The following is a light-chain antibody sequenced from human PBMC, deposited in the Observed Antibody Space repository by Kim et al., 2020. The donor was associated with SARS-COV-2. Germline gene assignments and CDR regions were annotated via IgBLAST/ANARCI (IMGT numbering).Light chain of an antibody. V-gene: IGKV1-5*03. CDR1: QRISSW. CDR2: TAS. CDR3: QQYKSYPLT. J-gene: IGKJ3*01. Sequence: ASVGGRVTIPCRASQRISSWLAWYQQQPVKAPNLLIFTASNLESGVPSRFSGSGSGTEFTLTISSLQPVDFTTYYCQQYKSYPLTFGPGTKVDIK.